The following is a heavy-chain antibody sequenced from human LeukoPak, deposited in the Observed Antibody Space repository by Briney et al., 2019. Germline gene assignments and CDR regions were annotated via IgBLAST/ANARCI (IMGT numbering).Heavy chain of an antibody. V-gene: IGHV1-18*04. CDR2: ISAYNGNT. Sequence: ASVKVSCKASGYTFTSYGISWVRQAPGQGLEWMGWISAYNGNTNYAQKLQGRVTMTTDTSTSKAYMELRSLRSDDTAVYYCARLYGSGSYLNGDYYYYGMDVWGKGTTVTVSS. J-gene: IGHJ6*04. CDR3: ARLYGSGSYLNGDYYYYGMDV. D-gene: IGHD3-10*01. CDR1: GYTFTSYG.